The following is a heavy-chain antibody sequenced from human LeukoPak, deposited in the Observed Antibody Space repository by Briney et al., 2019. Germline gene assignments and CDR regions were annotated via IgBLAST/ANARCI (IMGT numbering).Heavy chain of an antibody. Sequence: GGSLRLSCAASGFTFCSYGMHWVRQAPGKGLEWVAVIWYDGSNKYYADSVKGRFTISRDNSKNTLYLQMNSLRAEDTAVYYCATGEDILTGYWSDWFDPWGQGTLVTVSS. D-gene: IGHD3-9*01. J-gene: IGHJ5*02. CDR3: ATGEDILTGYWSDWFDP. CDR1: GFTFCSYG. CDR2: IWYDGSNK. V-gene: IGHV3-33*01.